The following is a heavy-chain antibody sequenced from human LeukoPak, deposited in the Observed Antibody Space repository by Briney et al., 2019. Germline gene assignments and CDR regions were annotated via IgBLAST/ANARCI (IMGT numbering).Heavy chain of an antibody. Sequence: SVKVSCKDSGGTFSSYSINWVRQAPRQGLEWMGGIIPISGTTNYAQKFQGRVTITADKSTSTAYMELSSLRSEDTAVYYCATLCCGSYYMDVWGKGTTVTVSS. CDR2: IIPISGTT. J-gene: IGHJ6*03. CDR1: GGTFSSYS. D-gene: IGHD2-15*01. CDR3: ATLCCGSYYMDV. V-gene: IGHV1-69*06.